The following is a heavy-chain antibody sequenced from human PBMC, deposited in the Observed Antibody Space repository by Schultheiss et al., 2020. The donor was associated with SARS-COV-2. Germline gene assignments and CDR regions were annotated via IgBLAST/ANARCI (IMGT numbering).Heavy chain of an antibody. CDR1: GGTFSSYA. Sequence: ASVKVSCKASGGTFSSYAISWVRQAPGQGLEWMGWISAYNGNTNYAQKLQGRVTMTRNTSISTAYMELSSLRSEDTAVYYCAMGCSSTSCYGYYYYGMDVWGQGTTVTVSS. J-gene: IGHJ6*02. CDR3: AMGCSSTSCYGYYYYGMDV. CDR2: ISAYNGNT. V-gene: IGHV1-18*01. D-gene: IGHD2-2*01.